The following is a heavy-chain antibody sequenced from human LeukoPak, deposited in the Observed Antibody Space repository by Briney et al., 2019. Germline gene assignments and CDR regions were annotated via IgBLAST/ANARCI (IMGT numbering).Heavy chain of an antibody. V-gene: IGHV4-61*08. D-gene: IGHD5-18*01. CDR3: ARGHTAMVGYYFDY. CDR2: IYYSGST. Sequence: SQTLSLTCTVSGGSISSGGYYWSWIRQPPGKGLEWIGYIYYSGSTNYNPSLKSRVTISVDTSKNQFSLKLSSVTAADTAVYYCARGHTAMVGYYFDYWGQGTLVTVSS. J-gene: IGHJ4*02. CDR1: GGSISSGGYY.